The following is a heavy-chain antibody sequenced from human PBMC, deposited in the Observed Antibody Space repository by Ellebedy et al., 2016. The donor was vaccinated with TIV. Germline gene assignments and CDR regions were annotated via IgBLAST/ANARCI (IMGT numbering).Heavy chain of an antibody. CDR3: AKLAGISSWYAEY. J-gene: IGHJ4*02. CDR1: GFTFSCCA. Sequence: PGGSLRLSCAASGFTFSCCAMSWVRQAPGKGLEWVAVISNSGDTTYADSVRGRFTISRDNSINTLYLQLNSLTADDTAIYYCAKLAGISSWYAEYWGQGTLVTVSS. V-gene: IGHV3-23*01. CDR2: ISNSGDTT. D-gene: IGHD6-13*01.